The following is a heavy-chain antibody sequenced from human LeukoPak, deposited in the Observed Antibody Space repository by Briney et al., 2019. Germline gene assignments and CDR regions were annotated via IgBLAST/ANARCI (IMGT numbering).Heavy chain of an antibody. Sequence: ASVKVSCKASGYTFTSYGISWVRQAPGQGLEWMGWISAYNGNTNYAQKLQGRVTMTTDTSTSTAYIELRSLRSDDTAVYYCARDAEYYYDSSGYDYYYYGMDVWGQGTTVTVSS. V-gene: IGHV1-18*01. CDR2: ISAYNGNT. J-gene: IGHJ6*02. CDR1: GYTFTSYG. D-gene: IGHD3-22*01. CDR3: ARDAEYYYDSSGYDYYYYGMDV.